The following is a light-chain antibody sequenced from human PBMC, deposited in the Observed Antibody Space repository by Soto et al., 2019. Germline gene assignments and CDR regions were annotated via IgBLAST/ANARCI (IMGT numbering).Light chain of an antibody. CDR1: SSDVGGYKY. Sequence: QSARTQPPSASRSPGQSVTISCTGTSSDVGGYKYVSWYQQHPGKAPKLMIFEVNKRPSGVPDRFSGSKSGNTASLTVSGLQAEDEAHYYCSSYAGINNLGVFGTGTKLTLL. CDR2: EVN. V-gene: IGLV2-8*02. J-gene: IGLJ1*01. CDR3: SSYAGINNLGV.